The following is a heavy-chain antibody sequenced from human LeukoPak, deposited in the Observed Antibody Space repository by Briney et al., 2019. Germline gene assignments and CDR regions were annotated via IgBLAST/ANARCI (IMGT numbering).Heavy chain of an antibody. CDR2: IDWDDDK. Sequence: SGPALVKPTQTLTLTCTFSGFSLSTSAMCVSWIRQPPGKALEWLALIDWDDDKYYSTSLKTRLTISKDTSKNQVVLTMTNMDPVDTATYYCVRFSHKSGGGIDAFDIWGQGTMVTVSS. V-gene: IGHV2-70*01. CDR1: GFSLSTSAMC. CDR3: VRFSHKSGGGIDAFDI. J-gene: IGHJ3*02. D-gene: IGHD3-16*01.